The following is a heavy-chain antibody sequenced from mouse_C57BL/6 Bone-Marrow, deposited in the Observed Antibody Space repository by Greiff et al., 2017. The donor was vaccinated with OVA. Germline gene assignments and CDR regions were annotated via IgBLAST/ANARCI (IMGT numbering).Heavy chain of an antibody. Sequence: QVQLQQPGAELVKPGASVKMSCKASGYTFTSYWITWVKQRPGQGLEWIGDIYPGSGSTNYNEKFKSKATLTVDTYSRTAYMQLSRLTSEDSAVYYCATYYGYDEDAMDYWGQGTSVTVSS. J-gene: IGHJ4*01. CDR2: IYPGSGST. CDR1: GYTFTSYW. D-gene: IGHD2-9*01. V-gene: IGHV1-55*01. CDR3: ATYYGYDEDAMDY.